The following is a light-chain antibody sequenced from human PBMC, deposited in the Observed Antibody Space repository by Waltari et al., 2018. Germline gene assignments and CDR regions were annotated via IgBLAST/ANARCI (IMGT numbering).Light chain of an antibody. Sequence: DIQMTQSPPTLSASVGDRATITCRASQTIRSWLAWYQQKPGKAPKLLIYKASSLQSGVPSRFSGRGSGTEFTLTITSLQPDDFATYYCQQYHTYWTFGQGTKVEIK. J-gene: IGKJ1*01. V-gene: IGKV1-5*03. CDR3: QQYHTYWT. CDR1: QTIRSW. CDR2: KAS.